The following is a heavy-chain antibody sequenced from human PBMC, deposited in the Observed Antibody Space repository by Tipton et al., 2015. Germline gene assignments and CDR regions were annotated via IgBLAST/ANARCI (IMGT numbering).Heavy chain of an antibody. D-gene: IGHD6-19*01. CDR1: GFSFDDYA. V-gene: IGHV3-9*01. CDR2: ISWNSGSI. Sequence: SLRLSCAASGFSFDDYAMHWVRQAPGKGLEWVSSISWNSGSIAYADSVKGRFTISRDSAKNSVYLQMNSLGPEDTAVYYCAKEVAVAGGYWGQGTLVTVSS. CDR3: AKEVAVAGGY. J-gene: IGHJ4*02.